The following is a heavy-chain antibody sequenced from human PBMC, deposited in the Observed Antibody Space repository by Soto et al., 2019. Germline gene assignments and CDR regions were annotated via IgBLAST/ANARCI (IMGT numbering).Heavy chain of an antibody. J-gene: IGHJ5*02. Sequence: QVQLVQSGAEEKKPGASVKVSCKASGYTFTSYAMDWVRQATGQRLEWVGWINARNGNTKYTQKFQGRVTITRDTSASTAYMQLSSVRSEDTAVYYCARGLKLWFDPWGQGTLVTVSS. V-gene: IGHV1-3*05. CDR2: INARNGNT. CDR1: GYTFTSYA. D-gene: IGHD3-10*01. CDR3: ARGLKLWFDP.